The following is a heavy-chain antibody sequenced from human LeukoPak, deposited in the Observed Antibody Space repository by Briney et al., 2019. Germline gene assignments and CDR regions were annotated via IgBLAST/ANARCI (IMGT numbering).Heavy chain of an antibody. CDR2: MNPDSGNT. D-gene: IGHD6-13*01. CDR3: AREGGSSSWYDY. J-gene: IGHJ4*02. Sequence: ASVKVSCKASGYTFTNSDINWVRQAAGQGLEWMGWMNPDSGNTGYARNFQGRVTMTRNTSISTAYMELSSLRSEDTAVYYCAREGGSSSWYDYWGQGTLVTVSS. CDR1: GYTFTNSD. V-gene: IGHV1-8*01.